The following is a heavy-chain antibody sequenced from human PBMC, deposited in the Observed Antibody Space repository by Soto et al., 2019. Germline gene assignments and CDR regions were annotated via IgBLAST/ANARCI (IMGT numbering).Heavy chain of an antibody. J-gene: IGHJ6*02. V-gene: IGHV1-18*04. D-gene: IGHD2-15*01. CDR2: ISAKKDNT. CDR1: GYTFTSYG. CDR3: EKEILSPHFYFHGMDV. Sequence: QGQLVQSGAEVKKPGASVKVSCKASGYTFTSYGISWVRQAPGQGLEWMGWISAKKDNTKDAQKFQGRVTMTKDTSTNTAYMELRSLRSDDTAVYKCEKEILSPHFYFHGMDVWGQGTKGSVSS.